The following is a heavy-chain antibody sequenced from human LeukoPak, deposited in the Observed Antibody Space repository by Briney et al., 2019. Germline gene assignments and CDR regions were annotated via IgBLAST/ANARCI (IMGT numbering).Heavy chain of an antibody. Sequence: PGGSLRLSCAASGFTFSSYAMNWVRQAPGKGLEWVSAITGSGGRTYYADSVKGRFTISRDNSKNTLYLQMNSLRAEDTAVYYCAKSLSSVEIWSGIYYWGQGTLVTVSS. CDR3: AKSLSSVEIWSGIYY. J-gene: IGHJ4*02. CDR2: ITGSGGRT. CDR1: GFTFSSYA. D-gene: IGHD3-3*01. V-gene: IGHV3-23*01.